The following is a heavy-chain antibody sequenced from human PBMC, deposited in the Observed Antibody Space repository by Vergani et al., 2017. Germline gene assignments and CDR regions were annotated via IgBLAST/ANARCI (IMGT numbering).Heavy chain of an antibody. V-gene: IGHV3-48*01. Sequence: VQLVESAGGVVQPGGSLRLSCAASGFTFSNFGMHWIRQAPGKGLEWVSYISSSSSTIYYADSVKGRLTISRDNAKNSLYLQMNSLRAEDTAVYYCARDHDSSGYWVSWFDPWGQGTLVTVSS. J-gene: IGHJ5*02. CDR1: GFTFSNFG. D-gene: IGHD6-13*01. CDR2: ISSSSSTI. CDR3: ARDHDSSGYWVSWFDP.